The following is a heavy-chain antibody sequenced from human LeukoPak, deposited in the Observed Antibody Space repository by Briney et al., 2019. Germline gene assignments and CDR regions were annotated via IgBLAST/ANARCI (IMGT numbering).Heavy chain of an antibody. D-gene: IGHD2-15*01. CDR1: GYSISSGYY. J-gene: IGHJ4*02. CDR3: ASEREQRDIAVVVAARYYFDY. CDR2: NYYSGNT. V-gene: IGHV4-38-2*02. Sequence: PSETLSLTCTVSGYSISSGYYWGWIRQPPGKGLEWIGSNYYSGNTYYNPSLKSRVTISVDTSKNQFSLKLSSVTAADTAVYYCASEREQRDIAVVVAARYYFDYWGQGTLVTVSS.